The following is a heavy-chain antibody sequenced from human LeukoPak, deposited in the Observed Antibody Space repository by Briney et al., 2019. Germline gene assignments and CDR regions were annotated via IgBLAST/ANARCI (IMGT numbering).Heavy chain of an antibody. CDR1: GFTVSDNY. CDR2: IHSGGSK. CDR3: TSWGDTTAEYFQR. J-gene: IGHJ1*01. D-gene: IGHD2-21*02. V-gene: IGHV3-53*01. Sequence: PGGSLRLSCAVSGFTVSDNYMSWVRQAPGKGLEWVSVIHSGGSKYYADSVKGRFTTSRDNSKNTLYLQMNSLRVEDTAVYYCTSWGDTTAEYFQRWGQGTLVTVSS.